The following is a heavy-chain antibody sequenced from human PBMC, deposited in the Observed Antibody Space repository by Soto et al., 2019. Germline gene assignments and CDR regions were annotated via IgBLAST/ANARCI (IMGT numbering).Heavy chain of an antibody. CDR2: INVGNGNT. V-gene: IGHV1-3*01. Sequence: ASVQVSCKASGYTFTSYAMHWVRQAPGQRLEWMGWINVGNGNTKYSQKFQGRVTITRDTSASSAYMELSSLRSEDTAVYYCARGLGLYYFDYWGQGTLVTVSS. CDR1: GYTFTSYA. J-gene: IGHJ4*02. D-gene: IGHD1-26*01. CDR3: ARGLGLYYFDY.